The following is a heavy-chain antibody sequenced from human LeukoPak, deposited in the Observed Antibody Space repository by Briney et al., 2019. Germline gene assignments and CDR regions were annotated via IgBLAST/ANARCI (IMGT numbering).Heavy chain of an antibody. J-gene: IGHJ5*02. CDR2: TIPMFGST. CDR3: VRRQALRGRRKAFDP. D-gene: IGHD6-25*01. Sequence: SVKVSCKASGGTFSNYAISWVRQAPGQGLEWLGGTIPMFGSTKYAQKFQGRVTITTDESATIVYMQPISLRSEDTAVYYCVRRQALRGRRKAFDPWGQGTLVTVTS. V-gene: IGHV1-69*05. CDR1: GGTFSNYA.